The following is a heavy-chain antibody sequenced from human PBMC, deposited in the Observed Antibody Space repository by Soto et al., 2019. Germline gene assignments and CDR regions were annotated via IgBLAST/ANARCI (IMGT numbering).Heavy chain of an antibody. V-gene: IGHV4-31*03. CDR2: IYYSGST. CDR1: GGSISSGGYY. CDR3: ARDRGRELANWFDP. Sequence: QVQLQESGPGLVKASQTLSLTCTVSGGSISSGGYYWSWIRQHPGKGLEWIGYIYYSGSTYYNPSLKSRVTISVDTSKNQFSLKLSSVTAADTAVHYCARDRGRELANWFDPWGQGTLVTVSS. J-gene: IGHJ5*02. D-gene: IGHD1-26*01.